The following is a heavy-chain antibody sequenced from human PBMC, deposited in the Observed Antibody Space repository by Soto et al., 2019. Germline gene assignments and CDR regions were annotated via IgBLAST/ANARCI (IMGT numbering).Heavy chain of an antibody. D-gene: IGHD2-2*02. Sequence: PGGSLRLSCEASGFTFSSYGMQWGRQAPGKGLEWVALILYDGSEKYYVDSVKGRFTISRDNSMNTLYLQMNSLRPGDTAVYYWARDDYTKSSSSLQCWGQGTRVTVSS. V-gene: IGHV3-30-3*01. CDR2: ILYDGSEK. J-gene: IGHJ4*02. CDR1: GFTFSSYG. CDR3: ARDDYTKSSSSLQC.